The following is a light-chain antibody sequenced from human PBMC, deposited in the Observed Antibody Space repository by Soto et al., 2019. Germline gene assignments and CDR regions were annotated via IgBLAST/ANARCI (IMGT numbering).Light chain of an antibody. J-gene: IGKJ4*01. CDR2: AAS. Sequence: DIQMTQSPSSLSAPVGDRVTITCRASQSITTYLNWYRQKPGKAPKLLIYAASSLQSGVPSRFSGSGSETEFTLSISSLQPEDFATYFCQQIYSAPLTFXGGTKVDIK. CDR3: QQIYSAPLT. CDR1: QSITTY. V-gene: IGKV1-39*01.